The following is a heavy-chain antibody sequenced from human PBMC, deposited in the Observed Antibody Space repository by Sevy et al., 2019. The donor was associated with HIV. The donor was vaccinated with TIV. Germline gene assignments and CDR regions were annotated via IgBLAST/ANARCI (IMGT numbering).Heavy chain of an antibody. CDR2: ISDDGNNK. J-gene: IGHJ5*02. D-gene: IGHD2-15*01. V-gene: IGHV3-30*10. CDR1: EFILNDYA. CDR3: AREGAPYRNIRYCSGDNCYYNWFDP. Sequence: GGSLRLSCAASEFILNDYAMHWVRQAPGKGLEWVAVISDDGNNKYYTDSVEGRFTISRDNSKDTLYLQMNSLRAVDTAIYYCAREGAPYRNIRYCSGDNCYYNWFDPWGQGTLVTVSS.